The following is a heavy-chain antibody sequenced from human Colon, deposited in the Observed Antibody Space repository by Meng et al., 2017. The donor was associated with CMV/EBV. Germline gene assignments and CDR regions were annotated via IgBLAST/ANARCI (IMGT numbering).Heavy chain of an antibody. CDR3: ARDRQGSGSYTDY. CDR1: GGSISSGAFY. Sequence: SGGSISSGAFYWSWIRQPPGKGLEWIGFIYYSGSTYYNPSLRSRVTMSVDTSKNQFSLNLTSVTAADTAVYYCARDRQGSGSYTDYWGQGTLVTVFS. J-gene: IGHJ4*02. V-gene: IGHV4-30-4*01. CDR2: IYYSGST. D-gene: IGHD1-26*01.